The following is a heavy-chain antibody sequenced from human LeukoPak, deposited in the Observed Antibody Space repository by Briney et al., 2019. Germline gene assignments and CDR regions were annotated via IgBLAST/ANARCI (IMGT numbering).Heavy chain of an antibody. Sequence: GGSLRLSCTASGFTFSNYHMHWVRQAPGWGLEWVAVMSYDGYNKYYVDSVQGRFTISRDNSKNTLYLQMNSLRPEDTAVYYCARGGAAAARKGGIDYWGQGTLVTVSS. J-gene: IGHJ4*02. CDR1: GFTFSNYH. V-gene: IGHV3-30-3*01. D-gene: IGHD6-13*01. CDR2: MSYDGYNK. CDR3: ARGGAAAARKGGIDY.